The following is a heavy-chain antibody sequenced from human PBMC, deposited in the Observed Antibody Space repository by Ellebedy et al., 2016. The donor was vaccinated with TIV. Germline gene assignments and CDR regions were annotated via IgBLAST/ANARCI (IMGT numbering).Heavy chain of an antibody. V-gene: IGHV1-18*04. D-gene: IGHD6-13*01. CDR3: ARDFIAAAGTVLDYYYGMDV. CDR2: ISTYNGNT. Sequence: ASVKVSCKASGYTFTGYYMHWVRQAPGQGLEWMGWISTYNGNTNYAQKLQGRVTMTTDTSTSTAYMELRSLRSDDTAVYYCARDFIAAAGTVLDYYYGMDVWGQGTTVTVSS. CDR1: GYTFTGYY. J-gene: IGHJ6*02.